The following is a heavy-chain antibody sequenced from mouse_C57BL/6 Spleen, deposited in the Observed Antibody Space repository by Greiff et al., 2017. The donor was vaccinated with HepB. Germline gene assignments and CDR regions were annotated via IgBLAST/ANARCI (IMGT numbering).Heavy chain of an antibody. D-gene: IGHD1-1*01. V-gene: IGHV1-81*01. CDR2: IYPRSGNT. Sequence: QVQLQQSGAELARPGASVKLSCKASGYTFTSYGISWVKQRTGQGLEWIGEIYPRSGNTYYNEKFKGKATLTADKSSSTAYMELRSLTSEDSAVYFCAREEDYYYGSSAWFAYWGQGTLVTVSA. CDR1: GYTFTSYG. CDR3: AREEDYYYGSSAWFAY. J-gene: IGHJ3*01.